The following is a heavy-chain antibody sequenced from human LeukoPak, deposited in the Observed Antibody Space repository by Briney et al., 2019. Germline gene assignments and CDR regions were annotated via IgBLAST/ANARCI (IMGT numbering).Heavy chain of an antibody. CDR1: GYTFTSYG. Sequence: ASVKVSCKASGYTFTSYGISWVRQAPGQGLEWMGWISAYNGNTNYAQKLQGRVTMTTDTSTSTAYMELRSLRSDDTAVYYCARSETYYYDSSGYPVTSFDYWGQGTLVTVSS. D-gene: IGHD3-22*01. J-gene: IGHJ4*02. CDR2: ISAYNGNT. V-gene: IGHV1-18*01. CDR3: ARSETYYYDSSGYPVTSFDY.